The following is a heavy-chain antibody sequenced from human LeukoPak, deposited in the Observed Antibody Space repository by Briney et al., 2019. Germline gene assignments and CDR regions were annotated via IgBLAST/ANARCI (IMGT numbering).Heavy chain of an antibody. V-gene: IGHV1-24*01. D-gene: IGHD3-22*01. J-gene: IGHJ4*02. CDR2: FDPEKGET. CDR1: GYTLTELS. CDR3: ATEGYDDSSGYYTDY. Sequence: ASVKVSCKVSGYTLTELSMHWVRQAPGKGFEWMGRFDPEKGETIYAQKFQGRVTMTEDTSTDTAYMELSSLRSEDTAVYYCATEGYDDSSGYYTDYWGQGTLVTVSS.